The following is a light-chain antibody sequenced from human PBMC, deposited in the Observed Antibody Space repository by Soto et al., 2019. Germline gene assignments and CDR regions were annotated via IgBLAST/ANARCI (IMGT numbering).Light chain of an antibody. V-gene: IGLV2-8*01. Sequence: QSALTQPPSASGSPGQSLTISCTGTSSDVGGYNYVSWYQQRPGKAPKLVIYEVTKRPSGVPDRFSGSKSGSTASLTVSGLQDDDEAEYYCASYAGTELCAFGSGTKVTVL. J-gene: IGLJ1*01. CDR3: ASYAGTELCA. CDR2: EVT. CDR1: SSDVGGYNY.